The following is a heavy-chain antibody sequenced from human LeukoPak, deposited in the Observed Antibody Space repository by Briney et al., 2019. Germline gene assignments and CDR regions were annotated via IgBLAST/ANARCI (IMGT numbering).Heavy chain of an antibody. J-gene: IGHJ5*02. Sequence: ASVKVSCKASGGTFSSYAISWVRQAPGQGLEWVGGIIPIFGTANYAQKFQGRVTITADESTSTAYMELSSLRSEDTAVYYCARDSYCGGDCFYNWFDPWGQGTLVTVSS. CDR3: ARDSYCGGDCFYNWFDP. CDR2: IIPIFGTA. V-gene: IGHV1-69*01. D-gene: IGHD2-21*02. CDR1: GGTFSSYA.